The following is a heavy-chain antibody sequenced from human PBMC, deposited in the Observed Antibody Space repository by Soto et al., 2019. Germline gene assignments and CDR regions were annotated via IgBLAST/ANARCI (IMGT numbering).Heavy chain of an antibody. CDR1: GGTFSSYA. J-gene: IGHJ4*02. D-gene: IGHD3-22*01. CDR3: ASHYDSSGYYYRGLDY. Sequence: QVQLVQSGAEVKKPGSSVKVSCKASGGTFSSYAISWVRQAPGQGLEWMGGIIPIFGTADYAQKFRGRVTLTAAESTSTGNMELSSLRSEDTAVYYCASHYDSSGYYYRGLDYWGQGTRVTVSS. CDR2: IIPIFGTA. V-gene: IGHV1-69*12.